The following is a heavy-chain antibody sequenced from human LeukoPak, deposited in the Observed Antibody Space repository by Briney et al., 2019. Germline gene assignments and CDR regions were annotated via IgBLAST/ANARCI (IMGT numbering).Heavy chain of an antibody. CDR2: INPNSGGT. CDR3: ARYDGSGSYYSSFYDY. CDR1: GYTFTGYY. Sequence: ASVKVSCRASGYTFTGYYMHWVRQAPGQGLEWMGWINPNSGGTNYAQKFQGRVTMTRDTSISTAYMELSRLRSDDTAVYYCARYDGSGSYYSSFYDYWGQGTLVTVSS. J-gene: IGHJ4*02. D-gene: IGHD3-10*01. V-gene: IGHV1-2*02.